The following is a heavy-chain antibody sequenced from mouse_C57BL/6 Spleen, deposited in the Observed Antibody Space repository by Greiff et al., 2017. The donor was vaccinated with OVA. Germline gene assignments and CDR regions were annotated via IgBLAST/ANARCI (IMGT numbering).Heavy chain of an antibody. Sequence: VKLMESGPELVKPGASVKISCKASGYTFTDYYINWVKQRPGQGLEWIGWIFPGSGSTYYNEKFKGKATLTVDKSSSTAYMLLSSLTSEDSAVYFCARGADLLCPMDYWGQGTSVTVSS. CDR2: IFPGSGST. J-gene: IGHJ4*01. V-gene: IGHV1-75*01. CDR1: GYTFTDYY. D-gene: IGHD2-1*01. CDR3: ARGADLLCPMDY.